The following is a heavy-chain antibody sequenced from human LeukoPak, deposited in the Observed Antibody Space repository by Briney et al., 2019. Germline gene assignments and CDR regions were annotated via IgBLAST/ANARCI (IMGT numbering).Heavy chain of an antibody. Sequence: GESLKISCKGSGYSFTSYWIGWVRQMPGKGLEGMGIIYPGDSDTRYSPSFQGQVTISADKSISTAYLQWSSLKASDTAMYYCASDSSGYYGGYYYGMDVWGQGTTVTVSS. CDR2: IYPGDSDT. J-gene: IGHJ6*02. CDR1: GYSFTSYW. V-gene: IGHV5-51*01. D-gene: IGHD3-22*01. CDR3: ASDSSGYYGGYYYGMDV.